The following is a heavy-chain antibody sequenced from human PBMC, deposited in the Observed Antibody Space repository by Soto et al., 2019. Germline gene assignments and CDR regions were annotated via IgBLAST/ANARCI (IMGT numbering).Heavy chain of an antibody. D-gene: IGHD3-9*01. CDR1: GFTFSSYA. J-gene: IGHJ4*02. Sequence: EVQLLESGGGLVQPGGSLRLSCAASGFTFSSYAMSWVRQAPGKGLEWVSAISGSGGSTYYADSVKGRFTISRDNSKNTLYLHMNSLRAEDTAVYYCAKGRLYDILTGYDYWGQGTLVTVSS. CDR2: ISGSGGST. V-gene: IGHV3-23*01. CDR3: AKGRLYDILTGYDY.